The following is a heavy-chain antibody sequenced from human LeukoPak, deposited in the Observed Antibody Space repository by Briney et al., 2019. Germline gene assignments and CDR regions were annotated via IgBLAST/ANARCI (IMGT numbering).Heavy chain of an antibody. CDR1: GGSISSGGYS. J-gene: IGHJ6*03. V-gene: IGHV4-30-4*07. CDR2: IYYSGST. Sequence: SETLSLTCAVSGGSISSGGYSWSWIRQPPGKGLEWIGYIYYSGSTYYNPSLKSRVTISVDTSKNQFSLELSSVTAADTAVYYCARGFINYMDVWGKGTTVTVSS. D-gene: IGHD3-10*01. CDR3: ARGFINYMDV.